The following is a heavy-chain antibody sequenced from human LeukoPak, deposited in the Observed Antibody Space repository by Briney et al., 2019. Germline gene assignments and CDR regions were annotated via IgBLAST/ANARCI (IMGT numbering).Heavy chain of an antibody. J-gene: IGHJ4*02. V-gene: IGHV1-24*01. CDR2: FDPEDGET. Sequence: ASVKVSCKVSGYTLTELSLHWVRQAPGKGLEWMGGFDPEDGETIYAQKIQGRVTMTEDTSTDTAYMELSSLRSEDTAVYYCATNAVLWFGELTHPFDYWGQGTLVTVSS. D-gene: IGHD3-10*01. CDR3: ATNAVLWFGELTHPFDY. CDR1: GYTLTELS.